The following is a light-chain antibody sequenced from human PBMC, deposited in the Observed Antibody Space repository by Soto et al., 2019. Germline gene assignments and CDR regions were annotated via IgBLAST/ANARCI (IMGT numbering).Light chain of an antibody. CDR3: QHYGRSPYT. CDR2: GTS. CDR1: QSVSSIY. J-gene: IGKJ2*01. V-gene: IGKV3-20*01. Sequence: EIVLTQSPGTLSLSPGERATLSCRASQSVSSIYLAWYQQKPGQAPRLLIYGTSNRATGVPDRFSGSGSGTDFTLTISRLEPEDFAVYFCQHYGRSPYTFGQGTKLEIK.